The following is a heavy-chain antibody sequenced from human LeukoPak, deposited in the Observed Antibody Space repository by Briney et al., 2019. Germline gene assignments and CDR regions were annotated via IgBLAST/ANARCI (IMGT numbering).Heavy chain of an antibody. CDR1: GFTFNTCS. J-gene: IGHJ3*01. D-gene: IGHD3-3*02. CDR2: IGGSGSRI. V-gene: IGHV3-48*02. CDR3: ARDEAFAFDL. Sequence: GGSLRLSCAASGFTFNTCSMNWVRQAPGKGLEWVSYIGGSGSRIYYADSVKGRITISRDNAKNSLHLQMNSLRDEDTAVYYCARDEAFAFDLWGQGTMVTVSS.